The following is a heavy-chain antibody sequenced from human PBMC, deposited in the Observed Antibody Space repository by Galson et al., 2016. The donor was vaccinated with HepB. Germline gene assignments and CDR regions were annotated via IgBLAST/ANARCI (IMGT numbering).Heavy chain of an antibody. D-gene: IGHD3-10*01. J-gene: IGHJ4*02. CDR1: GFTFSSYA. CDR2: ISFDGSKK. V-gene: IGHV3-30*04. CDR3: ARPYHFGSGNQYKMVPPLFWTWAY. Sequence: SLRLSCAASGFTFSSYAMHWVRQAPGKGLEWVTVISFDGSKKYYADSVRGRFTISRDNSKNTLHLQMNSLRAEDTAVYYCARPYHFGSGNQYKMVPPLFWTWAYWGQGALVTVSS.